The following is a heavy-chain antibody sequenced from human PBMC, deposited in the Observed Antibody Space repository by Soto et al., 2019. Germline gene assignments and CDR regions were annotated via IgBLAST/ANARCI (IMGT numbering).Heavy chain of an antibody. Sequence: QVQLQESGPGLVKPSETLSLTCAVSGGSISSYFWSWIRQPPGKGLEWIGYIFHSGSTKYNPSLESRVTISVDTSRNQFSLQLNSVTAADTAVYYCVRLDCSSMSCYGGYFRHWGQGTLVTVSS. CDR2: IFHSGST. CDR3: VRLDCSSMSCYGGYFRH. J-gene: IGHJ1*01. CDR1: GGSISSYF. D-gene: IGHD2-2*01. V-gene: IGHV4-59*08.